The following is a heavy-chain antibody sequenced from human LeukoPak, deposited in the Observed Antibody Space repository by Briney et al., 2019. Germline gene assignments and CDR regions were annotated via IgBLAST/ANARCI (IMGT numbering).Heavy chain of an antibody. D-gene: IGHD4-17*01. J-gene: IGHJ6*03. Sequence: ASVTVSCKASGYTFTAHYLHWVRQAPGQGLEWMAWINHNSGGTKYAEKFQGRVTVTRDTSTSTAYMELSRLRSDDTAVYYCARGTDYGDYGGTWFYYYYMDVWGEGTTVTVSS. CDR3: ARGTDYGDYGGTWFYYYYMDV. CDR2: INHNSGGT. CDR1: GYTFTAHY. V-gene: IGHV1-2*02.